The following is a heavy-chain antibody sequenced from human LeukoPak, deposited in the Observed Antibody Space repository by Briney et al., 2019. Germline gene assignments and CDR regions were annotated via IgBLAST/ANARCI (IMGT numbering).Heavy chain of an antibody. V-gene: IGHV3-7*01. CDR1: GFTFSRYC. J-gene: IGHJ4*02. CDR2: IKEDSSET. Sequence: PGGSLRLSCAASGFTFSRYCMSWVRQAPGKGLEWVANIKEDSSETYYVDSVKGRFTISRDNAKNSLYIQMNSLRAEDTAVYFCARDILANYYGSGNDYWGQGTLVTVSS. CDR3: ARDILANYYGSGNDY. D-gene: IGHD3-10*01.